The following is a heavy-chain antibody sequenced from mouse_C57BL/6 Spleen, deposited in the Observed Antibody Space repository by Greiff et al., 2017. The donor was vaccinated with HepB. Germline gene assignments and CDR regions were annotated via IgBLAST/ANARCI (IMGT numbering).Heavy chain of an antibody. CDR2: INPSNGGT. Sequence: VQLQQPGTELVKPGASVKLSCKASGYTFTSYWMHWVKQRPGQGLEWIGNINPSNGGTNYNEKFKSKATLTVDRSSSTAYMQLSSLTSEDSAVYYCARLIYDGYSPYAMDYWGQGTSVIVSS. V-gene: IGHV1-53*01. CDR3: ARLIYDGYSPYAMDY. CDR1: GYTFTSYW. D-gene: IGHD2-3*01. J-gene: IGHJ4*01.